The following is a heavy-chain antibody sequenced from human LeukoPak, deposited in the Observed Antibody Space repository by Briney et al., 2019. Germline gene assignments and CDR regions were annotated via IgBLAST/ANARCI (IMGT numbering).Heavy chain of an antibody. V-gene: IGHV4-61*02. CDR3: ARGYYDFWSGYEVWFDP. Sequence: SETLSLTCTVSGDSISSGSYYWSWIRQPAGKGLEWIGRIYTSGSTNYNPSLKSRVTISVDTSKNQFSLKLSSVTAADTAVYYCARGYYDFWSGYEVWFDPWGQGTLVTVSS. CDR2: IYTSGST. CDR1: GDSISSGSYY. D-gene: IGHD3-3*01. J-gene: IGHJ5*02.